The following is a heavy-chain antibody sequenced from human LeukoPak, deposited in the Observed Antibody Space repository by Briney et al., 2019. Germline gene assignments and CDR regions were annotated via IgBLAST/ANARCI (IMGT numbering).Heavy chain of an antibody. V-gene: IGHV3-23*01. J-gene: IGHJ6*03. Sequence: PSETLSLTCAVYGGSFSGYYWSWVRQAPGKGLEWVSAISGSGGSTYYADSVKGRFTISRDNSKNTLYLQMNSLRAEDTAVYYCAKGSHYYYYYYMDVWGKGTTVTVSS. CDR2: ISGSGGST. CDR3: AKGSHYYYYYYMDV. CDR1: GGSFSGYY.